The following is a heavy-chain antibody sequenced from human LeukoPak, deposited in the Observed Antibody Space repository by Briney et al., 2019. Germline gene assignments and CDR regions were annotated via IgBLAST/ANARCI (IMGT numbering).Heavy chain of an antibody. CDR2: IDGRSGII. Sequence: GGSLRLSCAASGFTFSSYWMHWARQAPGKGLEWVSYIDGRSGIIYYADSVQGRFTISRDNAKDSVFLQMNGLRAEDTAVYYCAREEYGDSAAAWGQGTLVTVSS. J-gene: IGHJ5*02. D-gene: IGHD4-17*01. CDR1: GFTFSSYW. CDR3: AREEYGDSAAA. V-gene: IGHV3-48*01.